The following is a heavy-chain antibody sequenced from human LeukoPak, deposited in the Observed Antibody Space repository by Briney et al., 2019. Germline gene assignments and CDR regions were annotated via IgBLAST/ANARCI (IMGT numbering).Heavy chain of an antibody. CDR3: ARGILAKGYFDL. V-gene: IGHV4-34*01. CDR1: GGTFSDYY. Sequence: SETLSLTCAVYGGTFSDYYWSWIRQTPGEGLQWIGGIKHSGSTDYNPSLKSRVTMSVDTSKNQFSLKLTSVTAADTAVYYCARGILAKGYFDLWGRDTLVTVSS. CDR2: IKHSGST. D-gene: IGHD3-3*01. J-gene: IGHJ2*01.